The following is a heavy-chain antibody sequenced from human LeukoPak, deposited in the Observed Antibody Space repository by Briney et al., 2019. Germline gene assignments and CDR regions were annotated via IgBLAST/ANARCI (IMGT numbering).Heavy chain of an antibody. Sequence: ASVKVSCKASGYTFTSYYIHWVRQAPGQGLEWMGIINPSGGSTSYTQKFQGRVTMTRDTSTSTVYMELSSLRSEDTAVYYCARDSGWWMFDYWGQGTLVTVSS. D-gene: IGHD6-19*01. V-gene: IGHV1-46*01. CDR3: ARDSGWWMFDY. CDR2: INPSGGST. CDR1: GYTFTSYY. J-gene: IGHJ4*02.